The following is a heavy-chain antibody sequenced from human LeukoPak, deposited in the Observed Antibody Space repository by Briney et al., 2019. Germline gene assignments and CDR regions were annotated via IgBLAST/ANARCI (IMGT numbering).Heavy chain of an antibody. D-gene: IGHD1-7*01. J-gene: IGHJ4*02. CDR3: AREDDWNYEEY. V-gene: IGHV3-7*01. Sequence: GGPLGPSCEAFGLPFSNIWMSWVGRVPGKGLGWVANIKQDGSEKYYVNSVKGRFTISRDNAKNSLYLQMSSLRAEDTAIYFCAREDDWNYEEYWGQGTLVTVSS. CDR2: IKQDGSEK. CDR1: GLPFSNIW.